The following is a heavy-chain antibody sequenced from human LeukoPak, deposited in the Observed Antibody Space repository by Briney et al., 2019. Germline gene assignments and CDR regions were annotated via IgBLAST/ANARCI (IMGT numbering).Heavy chain of an antibody. V-gene: IGHV3-30*18. Sequence: PGRSLRLSCAASGFSFSRYGMHWVRQAPGKGLEWVALISYDGSNKYYADSVKGRFTISRDNSKNTLYLQMISLRAEDTAVYYCANYGSVSYSTYWGQGTLVTVSS. CDR3: ANYGSVSYSTY. CDR2: ISYDGSNK. J-gene: IGHJ4*02. CDR1: GFSFSRYG. D-gene: IGHD3-10*01.